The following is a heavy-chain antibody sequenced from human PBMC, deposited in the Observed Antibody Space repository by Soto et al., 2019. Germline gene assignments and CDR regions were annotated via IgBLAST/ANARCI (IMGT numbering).Heavy chain of an antibody. CDR1: GGSISSYY. J-gene: IGHJ6*03. V-gene: IGHV4-59*01. CDR3: ARVLHGQSRYYYYYYMDV. D-gene: IGHD5-18*01. CDR2: IYYSGST. Sequence: PSETLSLTCTVSGGSISSYYWSWIRQPPGKGLEWIGYIYYSGSTNYNPSLKSRVTISVDTSKNQFSLKLSSVTAADTAVYYCARVLHGQSRYYYYYYMDVWGKGTTVTVSS.